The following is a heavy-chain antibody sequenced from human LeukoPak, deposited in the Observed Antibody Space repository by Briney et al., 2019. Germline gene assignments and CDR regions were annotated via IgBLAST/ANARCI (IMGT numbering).Heavy chain of an antibody. V-gene: IGHV4-31*03. D-gene: IGHD6-13*01. CDR2: IYYSGST. CDR1: GGSISSGGYY. Sequence: SETLSLTCTVSGGSISSGGYYWSWIRQHPGKGLEWIGYIYYSGSTHYNPSLKSRVTISVDTSKNQFSLKLSSVTAADTAVYYCAREAAAGMTFFDYWGQGTLVTVSS. J-gene: IGHJ4*02. CDR3: AREAAAGMTFFDY.